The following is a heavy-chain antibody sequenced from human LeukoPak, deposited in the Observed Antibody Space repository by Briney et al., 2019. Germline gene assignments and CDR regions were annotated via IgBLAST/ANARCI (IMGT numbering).Heavy chain of an antibody. CDR2: ISDDGSSK. CDR3: AKGGGRFHLPFDP. J-gene: IGHJ5*02. CDR1: GFTFSSYT. Sequence: GGSLRLSCAASGFTFSSYTMHWIGQAPGKGLEWVALISDDGSSKLYADSVKGRFTISRDNFRNTLYLQMNSLRLEDTAVYYCAKGGGRFHLPFDPWGQGTLVSVSS. D-gene: IGHD3-16*01. V-gene: IGHV3-30*18.